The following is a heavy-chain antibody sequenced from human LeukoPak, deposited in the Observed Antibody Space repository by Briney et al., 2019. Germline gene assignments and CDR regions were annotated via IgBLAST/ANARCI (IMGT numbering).Heavy chain of an antibody. CDR2: IYTSGST. V-gene: IGHV4-61*02. CDR1: GGSISSGSYY. J-gene: IGHJ6*03. Sequence: PSETLSLTCTVSGGSISSGSYYWSWIRQPAGKGLEWIGRIYTSGSTNYNPSLKSRVTISVDTSKNQFSLKLSSVTAADTAVYYCARFSGSSSRGRGNYYYYYMDVWGKGTTVTVSS. CDR3: ARFSGSSSRGRGNYYYYYMDV. D-gene: IGHD6-6*01.